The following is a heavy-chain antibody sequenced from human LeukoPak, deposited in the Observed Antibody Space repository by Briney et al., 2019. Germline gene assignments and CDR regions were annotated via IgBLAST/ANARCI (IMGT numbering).Heavy chain of an antibody. CDR3: ARGSDVGAVFRFDY. D-gene: IGHD2-15*01. CDR1: GGSISTYY. V-gene: IGHV4-59*01. CDR2: IYYSGST. J-gene: IGHJ4*02. Sequence: KPSETLSHTCTVSGGSISTYYWSWLRQPPGKGLEWIGYIYYSGSTNFNPSLKSRVTISFDTSKNQFSLRLTSVTAADTAVYYCARGSDVGAVFRFDYWGQGTLVTVSS.